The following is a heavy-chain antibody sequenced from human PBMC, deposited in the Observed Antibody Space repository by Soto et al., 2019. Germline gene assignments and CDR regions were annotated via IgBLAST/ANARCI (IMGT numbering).Heavy chain of an antibody. J-gene: IGHJ4*02. V-gene: IGHV3-23*01. D-gene: IGHD5-18*01. CDR2: ISGSGGST. CDR1: GFTFSSYA. CDR3: AKGLLGVQLWLHYFDY. Sequence: EVQLLESGGGLVQPGGSLRLSCAASGFTFSSYAMSWVRQAPGKGLEWVSAISGSGGSTYYADSVKGRFTISRDNSKNTLYLQMNSLRAEDTAVYYCAKGLLGVQLWLHYFDYWGQGTLVTVSS.